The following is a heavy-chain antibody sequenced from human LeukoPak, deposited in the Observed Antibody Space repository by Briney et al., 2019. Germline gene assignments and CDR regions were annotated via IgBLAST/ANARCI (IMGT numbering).Heavy chain of an antibody. CDR3: ARRAAAGTDYYYYYYMDV. D-gene: IGHD6-13*01. J-gene: IGHJ6*03. CDR1: GGTFSSYA. V-gene: IGHV1-69*13. CDR2: IIPIFGTA. Sequence: WASVKVSCKASGGTFSSYAISWVRQAPGQGLEWMGGIIPIFGTANYAQKFQGRVTITADESTSTAYMELSSLRSEDTAVYYCARRAAAGTDYYYYYYMDVWGKGTTVTISS.